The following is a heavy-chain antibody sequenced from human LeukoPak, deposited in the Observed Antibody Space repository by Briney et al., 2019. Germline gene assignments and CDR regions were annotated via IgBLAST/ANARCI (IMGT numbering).Heavy chain of an antibody. D-gene: IGHD4-17*01. Sequence: QPGGSLRLSCAASGFTFSRYGMSWVRQAPGKGLEWVSAISGSGGRTYYADSVKGRFTISRDNSKNTLYLQMNSLRAVDTAVYYCAKGAAGYGDPMMASVGAFDIWVQGTMVTVSS. CDR1: GFTFSRYG. J-gene: IGHJ3*02. CDR2: ISGSGGRT. CDR3: AKGAAGYGDPMMASVGAFDI. V-gene: IGHV3-23*01.